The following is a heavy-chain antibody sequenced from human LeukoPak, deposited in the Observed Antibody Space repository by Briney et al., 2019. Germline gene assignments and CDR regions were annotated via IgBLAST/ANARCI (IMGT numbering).Heavy chain of an antibody. CDR3: ARAGISGSSSDY. Sequence: SVKVSCKASGGTFSSYAISWVRQAPGQGLEWMGRIIPILGIANYAQKFQGRVTITADKSTSTAYMELSSLRAEDTAVYYCARAGISGSSSDYWGQGTLVTVSS. D-gene: IGHD3-10*01. CDR2: IIPILGIA. CDR1: GGTFSSYA. V-gene: IGHV1-69*04. J-gene: IGHJ4*02.